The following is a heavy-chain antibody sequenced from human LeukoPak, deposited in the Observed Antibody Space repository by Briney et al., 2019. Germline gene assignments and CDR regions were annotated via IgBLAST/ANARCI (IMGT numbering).Heavy chain of an antibody. CDR2: ISSSGSTI. D-gene: IGHD1-14*01. CDR3: ARGSHSNKPSYYYMDV. J-gene: IGHJ6*03. V-gene: IGHV3-48*03. CDR1: GFTFSTYE. Sequence: GGSLRLSCAASGFTFSTYEINWVRQAPGKGLEWVSYISSSGSTIYYADSVKGRFTISRDNAKNSLYLQMNSLRAEDTAVYYCARGSHSNKPSYYYMDVWGKGTTVTVSS.